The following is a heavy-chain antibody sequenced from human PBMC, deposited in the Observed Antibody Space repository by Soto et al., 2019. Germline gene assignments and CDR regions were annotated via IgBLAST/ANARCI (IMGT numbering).Heavy chain of an antibody. Sequence: QVQLQESGPGLVKPSQTLSLTCTVSGGSISSGDYYWSWIRQPPGKGLEWIGYIYYSGSTYYNPSLKSRVTLSVDTSKNQFSLKLSSVTAAHTAVYYCAREVAARQGWFDPWGQGTLVTVSS. CDR2: IYYSGST. D-gene: IGHD6-6*01. J-gene: IGHJ5*02. V-gene: IGHV4-30-4*01. CDR3: AREVAARQGWFDP. CDR1: GGSISSGDYY.